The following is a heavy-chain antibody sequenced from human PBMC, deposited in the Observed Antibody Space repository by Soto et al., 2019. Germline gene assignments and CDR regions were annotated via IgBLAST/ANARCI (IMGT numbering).Heavy chain of an antibody. CDR2: IYHSGST. Sequence: QVQLQESGPGLVKPSGTLSLTCAVSGASISNGFWWSWVRQPPGKGLEWIGEIYHSGSTNHNPSLKXRXTXSXXKSNNQLSLRLTSVTAADTAVYYCAAGSAWWRLDYWGQGTLVTVSS. CDR3: AAGSAWWRLDY. J-gene: IGHJ4*02. V-gene: IGHV4-4*02. CDR1: GASISNGFW. D-gene: IGHD6-19*01.